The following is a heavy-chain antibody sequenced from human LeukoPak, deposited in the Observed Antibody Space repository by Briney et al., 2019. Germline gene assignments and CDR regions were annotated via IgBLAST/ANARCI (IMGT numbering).Heavy chain of an antibody. J-gene: IGHJ4*02. Sequence: LETLSLTRAISGGSLRGTPYYWGWVRQPPRKGLGWVGGIFYSGSTYYNPSLKSRVTISVDTSRNQFSLKLSSVTAADTAVYYCARVATTWMGYSYGVFDYWGQGTLVTVSS. D-gene: IGHD5-18*01. CDR1: GGSLRGTPYY. CDR2: IFYSGST. CDR3: ARVATTWMGYSYGVFDY. V-gene: IGHV4-39*07.